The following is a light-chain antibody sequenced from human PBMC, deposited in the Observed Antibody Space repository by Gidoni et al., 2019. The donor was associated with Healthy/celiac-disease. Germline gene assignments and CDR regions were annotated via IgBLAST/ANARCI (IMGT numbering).Light chain of an antibody. CDR3: QQHYSTPPD. CDR2: WAS. Sequence: DIVMTQSPDSLAVSLGERATINCKSSQSVLYSSNNQNYLAWYQQKPGQPPKLLIYWASTRESGVHDRFSGSGSGTDFTLTISSLQAEDVAVYYCQQHYSTPPDFGQGTRLEIK. J-gene: IGKJ5*01. CDR1: QSVLYSSNNQNY. V-gene: IGKV4-1*01.